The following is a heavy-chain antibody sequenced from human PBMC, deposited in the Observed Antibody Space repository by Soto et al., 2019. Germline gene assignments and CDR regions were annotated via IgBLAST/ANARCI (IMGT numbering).Heavy chain of an antibody. CDR3: ARSRQTTYYDFWSGLGGMDV. V-gene: IGHV1-69*13. CDR1: GGTFSSYA. CDR2: IIPIFGTA. J-gene: IGHJ6*02. D-gene: IGHD3-3*01. Sequence: ASVKVSCKASGGTFSSYAISWVRQAPGQGLEWMGGIIPIFGTANYAQKFQGRVTITADESTSTAYMELSSLRSEDTAVYYCARSRQTTYYDFWSGLGGMDVWGQGTTVTVSS.